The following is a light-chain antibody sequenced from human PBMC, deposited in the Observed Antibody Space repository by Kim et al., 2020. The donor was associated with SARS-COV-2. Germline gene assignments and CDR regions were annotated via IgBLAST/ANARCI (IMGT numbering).Light chain of an antibody. V-gene: IGKV3-15*01. Sequence: EIVMTQSPATLSVSPGERATLSCRASQSISSHLAWYQQKPGQAPRLLIKGASTRATGVPARFSGSGSGTEFTLTINSLESEDFAVYYCQQYTEWPLTYTFGQGTKLEI. CDR2: GAS. J-gene: IGKJ2*01. CDR1: QSISSH. CDR3: QQYTEWPLTYT.